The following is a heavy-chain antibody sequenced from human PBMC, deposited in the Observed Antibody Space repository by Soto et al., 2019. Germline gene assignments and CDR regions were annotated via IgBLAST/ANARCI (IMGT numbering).Heavy chain of an antibody. Sequence: SETLSLTCAVYGGSFSNYYWSWIRQPPGKGLEWIGEINQSGITNYNPSLKSRVTISEDASKNQFSLKMTSVTAADTAVYYCATGGSSSPYGMDVWGQGTTVTVSS. V-gene: IGHV4-34*01. CDR3: ATGGSSSPYGMDV. CDR2: INQSGIT. J-gene: IGHJ6*02. D-gene: IGHD6-6*01. CDR1: GGSFSNYY.